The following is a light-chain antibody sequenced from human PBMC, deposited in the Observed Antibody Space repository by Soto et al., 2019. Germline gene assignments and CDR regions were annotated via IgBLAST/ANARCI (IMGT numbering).Light chain of an antibody. J-gene: IGKJ2*01. CDR1: RNVLYRSNNKNY. CDR2: WAS. V-gene: IGKV4-1*01. Sequence: DIVMTQSPDSLAVSLGERATINCKSSRNVLYRSNNKNYLAWYQQKPGQPPKLLIYWASTRESGVPDRFTGSWSGTDFTLTINSLQADDVAVYYCQQYYTTPPAFGQGTKLEIK. CDR3: QQYYTTPPA.